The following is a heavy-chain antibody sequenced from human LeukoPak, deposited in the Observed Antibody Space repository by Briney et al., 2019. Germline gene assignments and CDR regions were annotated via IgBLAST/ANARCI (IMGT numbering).Heavy chain of an antibody. D-gene: IGHD5-18*01. CDR1: GGSISSYY. J-gene: IGHJ4*02. CDR3: ARGGYSYGYADY. V-gene: IGHV4-4*07. Sequence: SETLSLTCTVSGGSISSYYWSWIRQPAGKGLEWIGRIYTSGSTNYNPSLKSRVTISVDTSKNQFSLKLSSVTAADTAVYYCARGGYSYGYADYWGQGTLVTVSS. CDR2: IYTSGST.